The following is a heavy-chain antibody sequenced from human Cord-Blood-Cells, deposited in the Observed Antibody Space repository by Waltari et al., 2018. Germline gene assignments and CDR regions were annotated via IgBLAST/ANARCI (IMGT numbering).Heavy chain of an antibody. J-gene: IGHJ4*02. V-gene: IGHV3-43*01. Sequence: DDYTMHWVRQAPGKGLEWVSLISWDGGSTYYADSVKGRFTISRDNSKNSLYLQMNSLRTEDTALYYCAKENDYSNSLFDYWGQGTLVTVSS. CDR3: AKENDYSNSLFDY. CDR2: ISWDGGST. D-gene: IGHD4-4*01. CDR1: DDYT.